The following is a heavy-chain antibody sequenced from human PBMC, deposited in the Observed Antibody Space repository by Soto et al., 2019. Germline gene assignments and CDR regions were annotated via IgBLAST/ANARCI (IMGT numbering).Heavy chain of an antibody. Sequence: QVQLVQSGAEVKKPGASVKVSCKASGYTFTSYDINWVRQATGQGLEWMGWMNPNSGNTGYAQKFQGRVTMTRNTSISTAYRELSSLRSEDTAVYYCAVRVYAPTDYYYYGMDVWGQGTTVTVSS. CDR1: GYTFTSYD. D-gene: IGHD2-8*01. CDR2: MNPNSGNT. J-gene: IGHJ6*02. CDR3: AVRVYAPTDYYYYGMDV. V-gene: IGHV1-8*01.